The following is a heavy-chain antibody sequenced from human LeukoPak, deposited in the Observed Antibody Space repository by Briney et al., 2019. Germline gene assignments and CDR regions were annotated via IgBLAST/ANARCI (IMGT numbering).Heavy chain of an antibody. CDR2: INYSGST. V-gene: IGHV4-39*07. CDR1: GGSISSSNYY. D-gene: IGHD1-26*01. J-gene: IGHJ4*02. Sequence: SETLSLTCTVSGGSISSSNYYWGWIRQPPGKGLEWIASINYSGSTYYNPSLKSRVTISVDTSKNQFSLKLSSVTAADTAVYYCARGSWERGIRNYIRGYFDYWGQGTLVTVSS. CDR3: ARGSWERGIRNYIRGYFDY.